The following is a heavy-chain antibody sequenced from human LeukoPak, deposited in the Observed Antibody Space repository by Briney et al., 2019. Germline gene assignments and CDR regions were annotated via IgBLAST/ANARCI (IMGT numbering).Heavy chain of an antibody. V-gene: IGHV1-2*02. D-gene: IGHD4-23*01. CDR2: INPNSGGT. J-gene: IGHJ5*02. CDR3: ARDWLYATVVKGTNWFDP. CDR1: GYTFTGYY. Sequence: ASVKVSYKASGYTFTGYYMHWVRQAPGQGLEWMGWINPNSGGTNYAQKFQGRVTMTRDTSISTAYMELSRLRSDDTAVYYCARDWLYATVVKGTNWFDPWGQGTLVTVSS.